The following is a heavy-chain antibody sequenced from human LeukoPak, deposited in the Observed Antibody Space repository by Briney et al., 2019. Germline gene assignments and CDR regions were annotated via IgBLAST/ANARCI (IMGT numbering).Heavy chain of an antibody. V-gene: IGHV1-2*02. CDR3: ASEAFCAGGRCYLHRVAS. J-gene: IGHJ4*02. D-gene: IGHD2-8*02. CDR1: GYTFTAYY. CDR2: IDTKSGGT. Sequence: ASVKVSCKASGYTFTAYYMHWVPQAPGQGLEWMGWIDTKSGGTKYAQKFQGRVTITRDTSIDTTYMELSRLISDDTALYYCASEAFCAGGRCYLHRVASWGPGTLVTVSA.